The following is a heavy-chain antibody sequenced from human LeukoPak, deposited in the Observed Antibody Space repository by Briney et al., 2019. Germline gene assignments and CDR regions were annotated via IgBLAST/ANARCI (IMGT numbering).Heavy chain of an antibody. D-gene: IGHD6-25*01. V-gene: IGHV3-48*02. Sequence: PGGSLRLSCAASGFTFSSYSMNWVRQAPGKGLEWLSSISSSSSTIYYADSVKGRVTISRDNAKKSLYLQMISLRDEDTAVYYCARDLEAANTYYFDYWGQGTMVTVSS. CDR3: ARDLEAANTYYFDY. CDR1: GFTFSSYS. CDR2: ISSSSSTI. J-gene: IGHJ4*02.